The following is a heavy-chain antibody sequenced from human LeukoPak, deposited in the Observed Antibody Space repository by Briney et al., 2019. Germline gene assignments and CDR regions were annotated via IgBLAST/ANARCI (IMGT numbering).Heavy chain of an antibody. V-gene: IGHV4-34*01. D-gene: IGHD3-9*01. CDR1: GGSFSGYY. J-gene: IGHJ4*02. CDR3: ARVIISDYDILTGFYYGPYYFDY. Sequence: PSETLSLTCAVYGGSFSGYYWSWIRQPPGKGLERIGEINHSGSTNYHPSLKSRVTISVDTSKNQFSLKLSSVTAADTAMYYCARVIISDYDILTGFYYGPYYFDYGGQGTLVTVSS. CDR2: INHSGST.